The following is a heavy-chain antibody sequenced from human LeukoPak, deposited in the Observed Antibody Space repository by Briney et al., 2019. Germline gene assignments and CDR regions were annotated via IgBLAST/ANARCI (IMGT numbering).Heavy chain of an antibody. Sequence: PGGSLRLSCAASGFTFSSYAMSWVRQASGKGLEWVGRIRSKANSYATAYAASVKGRFTISRDDSKNTAYLQMNSLKTEDTAVYYCTSRGEAAAVLGWGQGTLVTVSS. V-gene: IGHV3-73*01. CDR2: IRSKANSYAT. CDR3: TSRGEAAAVLG. CDR1: GFTFSSYA. J-gene: IGHJ4*02. D-gene: IGHD6-13*01.